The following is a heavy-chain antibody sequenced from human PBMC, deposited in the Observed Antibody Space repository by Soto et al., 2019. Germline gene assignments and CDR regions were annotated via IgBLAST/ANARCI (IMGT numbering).Heavy chain of an antibody. CDR3: ARGGCSSTSRYFYFDY. Sequence: WTWIRQPAGKGLEWIGRIYTSGATNYNPSLKSRVTMSVDTSKNQFSLKLSSVTAADTAVYYCARGGCSSTSRYFYFDYWGQGTLVTVSS. D-gene: IGHD2-2*01. J-gene: IGHJ4*02. V-gene: IGHV4-4*07. CDR2: IYTSGAT.